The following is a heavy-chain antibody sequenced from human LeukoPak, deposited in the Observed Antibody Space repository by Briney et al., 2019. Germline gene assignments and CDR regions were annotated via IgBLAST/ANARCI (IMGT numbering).Heavy chain of an antibody. CDR3: ASVREYWGWTRCSDFDY. V-gene: IGHV4-59*08. D-gene: IGHD2-2*01. J-gene: IGHJ4*02. CDR1: AVSFSSHY. Sequence: PSETLSLTCTVSAVSFSSHYWRWLRQPPGKGREWMGYIYYCGSTNYNPSPKSRITISVDTPKNPFALKLGCGADGCMAVYYCASVREYWGWTRCSDFDYWGQGTLVTVSS. CDR2: IYYCGST.